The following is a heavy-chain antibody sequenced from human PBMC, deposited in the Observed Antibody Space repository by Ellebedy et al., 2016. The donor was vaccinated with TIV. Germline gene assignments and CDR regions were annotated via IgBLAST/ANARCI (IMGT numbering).Heavy chain of an antibody. CDR1: GGSVSSGSYY. CDR2: IYYSGST. CDR3: ARDPGGCSSGWYCGMDV. Sequence: SETLSLXXTVSGGSVSSGSYYWSWIRQPPGKGLEWIGYIYYSGSTNYNPSLKSRVTISVDTSKNQFSLKLSSVTAADTAVYYCARDPGGCSSGWYCGMDVWGQGTTVTVSS. D-gene: IGHD6-19*01. J-gene: IGHJ6*02. V-gene: IGHV4-61*01.